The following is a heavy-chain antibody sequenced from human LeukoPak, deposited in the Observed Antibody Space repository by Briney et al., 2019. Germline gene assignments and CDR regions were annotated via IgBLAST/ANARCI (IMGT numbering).Heavy chain of an antibody. Sequence: PSETLSLTCAVYGGSFSGYYWSWIRQPPGKGLEWFGEINHSGSTNYNPSLKSRVTISVDTSKTQFSLKLSSVTAADTAVYYCARRGVVPAARRQFDYWGQGTLVTVSS. D-gene: IGHD2-2*01. CDR1: GGSFSGYY. CDR3: ARRGVVPAARRQFDY. J-gene: IGHJ4*02. CDR2: INHSGST. V-gene: IGHV4-34*01.